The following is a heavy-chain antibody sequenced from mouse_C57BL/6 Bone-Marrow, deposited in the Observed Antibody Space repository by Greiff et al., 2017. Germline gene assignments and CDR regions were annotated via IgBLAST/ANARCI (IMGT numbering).Heavy chain of an antibody. CDR1: GYTFTDYY. D-gene: IGHD2-4*01. V-gene: IGHV1-26*01. Sequence: EVQLQQSGPELVKPGASVKISCKASGYTFTDYYMNWVKQSPGKSLEWIGDINPNNGGTSYNQKFKGKATLTADKSSSTAYMELRSLTSEDSAGYDCAKERLRQGYYFDYWGQGTTLTVSA. CDR2: INPNNGGT. J-gene: IGHJ2*01. CDR3: AKERLRQGYYFDY.